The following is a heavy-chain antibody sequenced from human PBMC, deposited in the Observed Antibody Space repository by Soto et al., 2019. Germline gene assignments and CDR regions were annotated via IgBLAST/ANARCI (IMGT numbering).Heavy chain of an antibody. D-gene: IGHD6-6*01. J-gene: IGHJ2*01. CDR2: IHSDGNT. CDR3: ARIGVVAGLPQNLDL. V-gene: IGHV3-53*01. Sequence: GGSLRLSCAASGFTVSGNYISWVRQAPGKGLEWVSVIHSDGNTYHSGSVWGRFTISRDNSKNTVFLQMNSLRAEDTAVYFCARIGVVAGLPQNLDLCGRGTLVTVYS. CDR1: GFTVSGNY.